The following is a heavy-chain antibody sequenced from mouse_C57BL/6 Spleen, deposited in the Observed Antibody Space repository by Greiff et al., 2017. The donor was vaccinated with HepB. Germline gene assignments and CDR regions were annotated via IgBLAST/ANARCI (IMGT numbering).Heavy chain of an antibody. CDR2: IHPNSGST. D-gene: IGHD1-1*01. CDR1: GYTFTTYW. J-gene: IGHJ3*01. V-gene: IGHV1-64*01. CDR3: ERCATTVGAC. Sequence: VQLQQPGAELVKPGASVKLSCKASGYTFTTYWMHWVKQRPGQGLEWMGMIHPNSGSTNYNEKFKSKATLTVDKSSSTANMQLSSLTSEDSAVYYCERCATTVGACWGQGTPVTVSA.